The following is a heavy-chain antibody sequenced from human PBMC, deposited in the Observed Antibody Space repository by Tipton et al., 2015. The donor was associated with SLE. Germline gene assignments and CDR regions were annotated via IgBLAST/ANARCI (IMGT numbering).Heavy chain of an antibody. CDR1: GGSFSGYY. CDR3: ARSLLWSGGPGYYYMDV. Sequence: TLSLTCAVYGGSFSGYYWSWIRQPPGKGLEWIGEINHSGSTNYNLSLKSRVTISVDTSKNQFSLKLSSVTAADTAVYYCARSLLWSGGPGYYYMDVWGKGTTVTVSS. CDR2: INHSGST. D-gene: IGHD3-10*01. J-gene: IGHJ6*03. V-gene: IGHV4-34*01.